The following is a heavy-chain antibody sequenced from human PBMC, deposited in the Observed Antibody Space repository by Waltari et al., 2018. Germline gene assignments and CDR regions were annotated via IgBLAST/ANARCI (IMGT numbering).Heavy chain of an antibody. Sequence: QVQLVQSGAEVTKPGASVKVSCKASGYTFTGYHIHWVRQAPGQGLEWMGRINPNSGGTNYAQKFQGRVTMTRDTSISTAYMDLSRLRSDDTAVYYCARQGNFYSARSLSFDYWGQGTLVTVSS. D-gene: IGHD1-26*01. CDR3: ARQGNFYSARSLSFDY. CDR1: GYTFTGYH. CDR2: INPNSGGT. V-gene: IGHV1-2*06. J-gene: IGHJ4*02.